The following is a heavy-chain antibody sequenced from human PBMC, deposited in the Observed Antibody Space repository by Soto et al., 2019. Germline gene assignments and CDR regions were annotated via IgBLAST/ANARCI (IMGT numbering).Heavy chain of an antibody. CDR2: IIPIFDTA. D-gene: IGHD3-3*01. Sequence: QVQLVQSGAEVKKPGSSVKVSCKASGGTFSSYAISWVRQAPGQGLEWMGGIIPIFDTANYAQKFQGRVTITADKSTSTAYMELSSLRSEDTAVYYCARGAIYGFWSGYYTSYYYYGMDVWGQGTTVTVSS. CDR3: ARGAIYGFWSGYYTSYYYYGMDV. CDR1: GGTFSSYA. J-gene: IGHJ6*02. V-gene: IGHV1-69*06.